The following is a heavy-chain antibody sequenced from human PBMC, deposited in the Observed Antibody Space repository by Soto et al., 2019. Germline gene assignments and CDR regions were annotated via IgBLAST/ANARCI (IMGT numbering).Heavy chain of an antibody. CDR1: GGSISSYY. CDR3: ARQGWNQRRNAFDI. D-gene: IGHD1-1*01. CDR2: IYYTGST. Sequence: SETLSLTCTASGGSISSYYWSWIRQPPGKGLEWIGFIYYTGSTKYNPSLQSRVTISVDTSKKQFSLKLSSVTAADTAVYYCARQGWNQRRNAFDIWSQGTMVTVSS. J-gene: IGHJ3*02. V-gene: IGHV4-59*08.